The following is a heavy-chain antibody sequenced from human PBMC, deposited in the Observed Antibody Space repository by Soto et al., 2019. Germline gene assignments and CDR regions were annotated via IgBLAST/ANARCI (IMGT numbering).Heavy chain of an antibody. CDR3: ATRITVFGLLIPPFDP. D-gene: IGHD3-3*01. V-gene: IGHV4-34*01. CDR1: GGSVNGYY. CDR2: TNHTGGT. J-gene: IGHJ5*02. Sequence: PSETLSLTCAVYGGSVNGYYWNWIRQPPGKGLEWMGETNHTGGTHYNPSLKSRVTMSVDTSKNQFSLRLSSVTAADTAIYYCATRITVFGLLIPPFDPWGQGTQVTVSS.